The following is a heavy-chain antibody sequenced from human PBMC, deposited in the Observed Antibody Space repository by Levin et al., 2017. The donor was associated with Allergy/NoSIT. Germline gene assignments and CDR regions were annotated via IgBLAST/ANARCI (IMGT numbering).Heavy chain of an antibody. J-gene: IGHJ4*02. CDR3: VRDCGGDCYKY. Sequence: GGSLRLSCAASGFTFSSYWMTWVRQAPGKGLEWVANIKEDGSEKKHVASVRGRFTISRDNAKNSLYLQMNSLRAEDTAVYYGVRDCGGDCYKYWGQGTLVTVSS. CDR1: GFTFSSYW. D-gene: IGHD2-21*02. CDR2: IKEDGSEK. V-gene: IGHV3-7*01.